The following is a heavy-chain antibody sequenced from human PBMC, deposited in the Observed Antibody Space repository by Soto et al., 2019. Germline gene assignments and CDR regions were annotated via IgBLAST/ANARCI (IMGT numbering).Heavy chain of an antibody. V-gene: IGHV4-59*01. CDR2: IYYSGNT. J-gene: IGHJ3*02. D-gene: IGHD2-15*01. CDR3: ARERGGSWEPFEI. CDR1: GGSISNFY. Sequence: PSETLSLTCTISGGSISNFYWTWMRQPPGKGLEWIGYIYYSGNTNYNPSLKSRATISLDTSTNQFSLKLTSVTAADTAVYYCARERGGSWEPFEIWGQGTMVIVS.